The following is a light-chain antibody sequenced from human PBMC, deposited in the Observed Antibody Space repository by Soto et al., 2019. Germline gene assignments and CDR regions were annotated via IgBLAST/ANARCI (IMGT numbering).Light chain of an antibody. Sequence: EIVLTQSPGTLSLSPGERATLSCRASQSVSNKYLAWYQQRPGQAPRLLIYGASKRATGIPDRFSGSGSGTDFTLSVNRLEHEDVAVYYCQQYGTTPYTFGLGTKLEI. CDR1: QSVSNKY. CDR2: GAS. J-gene: IGKJ2*01. CDR3: QQYGTTPYT. V-gene: IGKV3-20*01.